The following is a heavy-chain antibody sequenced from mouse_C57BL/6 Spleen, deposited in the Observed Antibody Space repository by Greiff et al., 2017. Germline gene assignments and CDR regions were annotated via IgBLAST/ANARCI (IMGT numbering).Heavy chain of an antibody. Sequence: EVQRVESGGGLVQPGGSMKLSCVASGFTFSNYWMNWVRQSPEKGLEWVAQIRLKSDNYATHYAESVKGRFTISRDDSKSSVYLQMNNLRAEDTGIYYCTDFYGTGAMDYWGQGTSVTVSS. V-gene: IGHV6-3*01. CDR2: IRLKSDNYAT. CDR1: GFTFSNYW. CDR3: TDFYGTGAMDY. J-gene: IGHJ4*01. D-gene: IGHD1-1*01.